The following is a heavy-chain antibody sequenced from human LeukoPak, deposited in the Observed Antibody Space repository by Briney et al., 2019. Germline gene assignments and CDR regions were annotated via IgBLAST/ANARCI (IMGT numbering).Heavy chain of an antibody. CDR1: GYTFSSYD. D-gene: IGHD3-22*01. J-gene: IGHJ4*02. V-gene: IGHV1-8*02. Sequence: ASVKVSCKASGYTFSSYDINWVRQATGQGLEWMGWMNPNSGNTGYVQKFQGRVTMTEDTSTDTAYMELSSLRSEDTAVYYCATDFTGDSSGYCFDYWGQGTLVTVSS. CDR2: MNPNSGNT. CDR3: ATDFTGDSSGYCFDY.